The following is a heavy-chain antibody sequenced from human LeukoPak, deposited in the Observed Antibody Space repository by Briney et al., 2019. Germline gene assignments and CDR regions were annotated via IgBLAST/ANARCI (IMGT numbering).Heavy chain of an antibody. J-gene: IGHJ4*02. CDR1: GDTFITYY. Sequence: ASVKVSCKASGDTFITYYIHWVRQAPGQGLEWMGVINPSGGSTTYAQKFQGRVTMTRDTSTSTVHMDLSSLRSEDTAVYYCARVYNWNGYFDFWGQGTLVTVSS. CDR2: INPSGGST. D-gene: IGHD1-1*01. V-gene: IGHV1-46*01. CDR3: ARVYNWNGYFDF.